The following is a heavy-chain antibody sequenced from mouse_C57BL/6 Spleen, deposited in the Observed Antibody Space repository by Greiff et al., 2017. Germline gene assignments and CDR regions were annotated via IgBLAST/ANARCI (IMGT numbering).Heavy chain of an antibody. V-gene: IGHV10-1*01. CDR3: VRYDYGAMDY. CDR2: IRSKSNNYAT. D-gene: IGHD2-10*02. Sequence: EVKLVESGGGLVQPKGSLKLSCAASGFSFNTYAMNWVRQAPGKGLEWVARIRSKSNNYATYYADSVKDRFTISRDDSESMLYLQMNNLKTEDTAMYYCVRYDYGAMDYWGQGTSVTVSS. CDR1: GFSFNTYA. J-gene: IGHJ4*01.